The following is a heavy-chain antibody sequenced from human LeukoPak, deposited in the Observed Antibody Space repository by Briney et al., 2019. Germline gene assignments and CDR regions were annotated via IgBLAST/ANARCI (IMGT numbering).Heavy chain of an antibody. Sequence: GGSLRLSCAACGFTFSKYWMLWVRQAPGEGLESVSLINTDGTVTTYADSVKGRFTVSRDNADNTMFLQMNSVRDEDTAVYYCATKQWLAPPPDSWGQGTPVTVSS. CDR2: INTDGTVT. CDR3: ATKQWLAPPPDS. CDR1: GFTFSKYW. D-gene: IGHD6-19*01. V-gene: IGHV3-74*01. J-gene: IGHJ4*02.